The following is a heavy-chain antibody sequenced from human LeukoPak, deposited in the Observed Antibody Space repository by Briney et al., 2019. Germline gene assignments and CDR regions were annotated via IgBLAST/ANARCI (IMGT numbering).Heavy chain of an antibody. V-gene: IGHV3-23*01. D-gene: IGHD1-26*01. CDR2: ISGSGDST. J-gene: IGHJ4*02. CDR1: GFTFNTYV. Sequence: GETLRLSCAASGFTFNTYVMNWVRQAPGKGLGWVSSISGSGDSTFYADSVKGRFTISRDNSKNTLSLQMNSLRAEDTAVYYCAREGGEWELLRTFDYWGQGTLVTVSS. CDR3: AREGGEWELLRTFDY.